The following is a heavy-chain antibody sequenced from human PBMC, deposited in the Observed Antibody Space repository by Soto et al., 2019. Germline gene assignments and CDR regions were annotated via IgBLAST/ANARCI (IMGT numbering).Heavy chain of an antibody. J-gene: IGHJ5*02. CDR2: ISWNSGSI. V-gene: IGHV3-9*01. Sequence: GGSLRLSCAASGFTFDDYAMHWVRQAPGKGLEWVSGISWNSGSIGYADSVKGRFTISRDNAKNSLYLQMNSLRAEDTALYYCAKGGYSYGWNWFDPWGQGTLVTVSS. CDR1: GFTFDDYA. CDR3: AKGGYSYGWNWFDP. D-gene: IGHD5-18*01.